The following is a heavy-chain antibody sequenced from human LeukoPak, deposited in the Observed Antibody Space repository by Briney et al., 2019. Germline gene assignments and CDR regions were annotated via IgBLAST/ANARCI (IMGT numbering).Heavy chain of an antibody. CDR3: EGGPYDFWSGYYTIDY. CDR2: ISSSGSTI. V-gene: IGHV3-11*04. J-gene: IGHJ4*02. CDR1: GFTFSDYY. D-gene: IGHD3-3*01. Sequence: GGSLRLSCAASGFTFSDYYMSWIRQAPGKGLEWVSYISSSGSTIYYADSVKGRFTISRDNAKNSLYLQMNSLRAEDTAVYYCEGGPYDFWSGYYTIDYWGQGTLVTVSS.